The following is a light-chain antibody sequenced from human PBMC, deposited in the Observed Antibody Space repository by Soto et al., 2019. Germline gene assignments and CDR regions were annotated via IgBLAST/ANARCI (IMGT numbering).Light chain of an antibody. CDR2: ASF. CDR1: QSVSSY. Sequence: DIQMTQSPSSLSVSVGDRVTITCRASQSVSSYLNWYQQKPGKAPKLLIYASFNLQSGVPSRFSGSGFGTDFTLSISSLESEDFATYYCQQSYSTPYTFGQGTKLEIK. V-gene: IGKV1-39*01. J-gene: IGKJ2*01. CDR3: QQSYSTPYT.